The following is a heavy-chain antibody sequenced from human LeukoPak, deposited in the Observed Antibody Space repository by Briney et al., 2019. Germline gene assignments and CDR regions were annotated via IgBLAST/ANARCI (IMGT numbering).Heavy chain of an antibody. CDR2: ISSASNYI. D-gene: IGHD3-3*01. V-gene: IGHV3-21*01. J-gene: IGHJ5*02. CDR1: GFTFSSYD. CDR3: ARTLFGAYNWFDP. Sequence: PGGSLRLSCAASGFTFSSYDMNWVRQAPGKGLEWVSSISSASNYINYADSVKGRFTISRDNAKSSLYLQMNSLRAEDTAVYYCARTLFGAYNWFDPWGQGALVTVSS.